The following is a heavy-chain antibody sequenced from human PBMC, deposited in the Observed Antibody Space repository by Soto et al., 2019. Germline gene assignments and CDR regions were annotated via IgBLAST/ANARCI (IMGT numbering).Heavy chain of an antibody. J-gene: IGHJ3*02. CDR1: GFTFSSYS. CDR3: ARGGAHYGSGSYPNRYAFDI. CDR2: ISSSSSYI. V-gene: IGHV3-21*01. D-gene: IGHD3-10*01. Sequence: GGSLRLSCAASGFTFSSYSMNWVRPAPGKGLEWVSSISSSSSYIYYADSVKGRFTISRDNAKNSLYLQMNSLRAEDTAVYYCARGGAHYGSGSYPNRYAFDIWGQGTMVTVSS.